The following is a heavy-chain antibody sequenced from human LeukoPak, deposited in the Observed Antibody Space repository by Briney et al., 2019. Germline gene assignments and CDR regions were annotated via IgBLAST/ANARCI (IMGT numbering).Heavy chain of an antibody. CDR3: ARDRKYSGYLDAFDI. CDR2: INWNGGST. D-gene: IGHD5-12*01. Sequence: GGSLRLSCAASGFTFGDYGMSWVRQAPGKGLEWVSGINWNGGSTGYADSVKGRFTISRDNAKNSLYLQMNSLRAEDTALYHCARDRKYSGYLDAFDIWGQGTMVTVSS. J-gene: IGHJ3*02. CDR1: GFTFGDYG. V-gene: IGHV3-20*01.